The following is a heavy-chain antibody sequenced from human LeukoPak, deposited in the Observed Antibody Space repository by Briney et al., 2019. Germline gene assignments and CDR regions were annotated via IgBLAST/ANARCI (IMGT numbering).Heavy chain of an antibody. D-gene: IGHD6-13*01. Sequence: ASVTISCKTSGYTLSDYYMHWVRQAPGQGLEWMGWIRGDTGDTDSPQKFQGRVTMTRDTSTNTAYMEPNRLRYDDTAMYFCARVRGNSCDYWGQGTLVTVSS. CDR3: ARVRGNSCDY. CDR1: GYTLSDYY. J-gene: IGHJ4*02. CDR2: IRGDTGDT. V-gene: IGHV1-2*02.